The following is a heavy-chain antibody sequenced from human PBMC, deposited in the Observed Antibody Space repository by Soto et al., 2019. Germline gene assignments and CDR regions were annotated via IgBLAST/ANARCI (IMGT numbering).Heavy chain of an antibody. J-gene: IGHJ4*02. CDR3: ARGHQNYYDSSGYYLY. D-gene: IGHD3-22*01. CDR1: GGSISSGDYY. CDR2: IYYSGST. Sequence: ASETLSLTCTVSGGSISSGDYYWSWIRQPPGKGLEWIGYIYYSGSTYYNPSLKSRVTISVDTSKNQFSLKLSSVTAADTAVYYCARGHQNYYDSSGYYLYWGQGTLVTVSS. V-gene: IGHV4-30-4*01.